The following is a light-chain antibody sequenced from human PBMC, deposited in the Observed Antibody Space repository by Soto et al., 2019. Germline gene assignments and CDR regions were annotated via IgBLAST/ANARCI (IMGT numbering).Light chain of an antibody. CDR2: ATS. CDR3: QQSYSAQYT. Sequence: DIQMTQSPSTLSASVGDGFTITCRASQRISTWLAWYQQKPGKAPRLLIYATSNLQSGVTSRISGSGSGTEFTLTISSLQPEDFATYFCQQSYSAQYTFGQGTKVDI. J-gene: IGKJ2*01. CDR1: QRISTW. V-gene: IGKV1-39*01.